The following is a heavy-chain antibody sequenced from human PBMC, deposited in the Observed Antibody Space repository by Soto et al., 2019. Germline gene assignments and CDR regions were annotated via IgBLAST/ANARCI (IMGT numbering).Heavy chain of an antibody. CDR1: GGSISSGDYY. CDR3: ARKEDCSGGSCYGPRFDP. D-gene: IGHD2-15*01. V-gene: IGHV4-30-4*01. J-gene: IGHJ5*02. CDR2: IYYSGST. Sequence: PSETLSLTCTVSGGSISSGDYYWSWIRQPPGKGLEWIGYIYYSGSTYYNPSLKSRVTISVDTSKNQFSLKLSSVTAADTAVYYCARKEDCSGGSCYGPRFDPWGQGTLVTLSS.